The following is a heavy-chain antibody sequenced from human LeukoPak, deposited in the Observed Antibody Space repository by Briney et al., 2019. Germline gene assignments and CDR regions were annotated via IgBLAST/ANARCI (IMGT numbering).Heavy chain of an antibody. V-gene: IGHV3-20*04. CDR3: ASAGLTYGSGSYFVY. CDR1: GFPFDDYG. CDR2: INWNGGST. Sequence: GGSLRLSCAASGFPFDDYGMTWVRQAPGKGLEWVSSINWNGGSTGYADSVKGRFTISRDNAKNSLYLQMNSLRAEDTALYYCASAGLTYGSGSYFVYWGQGTLVTVSS. J-gene: IGHJ4*02. D-gene: IGHD3-10*01.